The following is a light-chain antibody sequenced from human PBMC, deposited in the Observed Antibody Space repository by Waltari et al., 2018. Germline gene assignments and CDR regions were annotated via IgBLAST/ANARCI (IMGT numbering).Light chain of an antibody. CDR2: DAS. Sequence: DIQMTQFPSTLSASVGDRVTITCRARQSISRWLAWYQQKPGKAPKVLIYDASTLESGVPSRFSGSGSGTEFTLAISSLQPDDFSVYYCQQYTNWPAWTFGQGTKVEIK. CDR3: QQYTNWPAWT. V-gene: IGKV1-5*01. CDR1: QSISRW. J-gene: IGKJ1*01.